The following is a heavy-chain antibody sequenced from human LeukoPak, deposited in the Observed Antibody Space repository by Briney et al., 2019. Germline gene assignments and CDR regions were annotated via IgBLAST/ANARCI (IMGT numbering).Heavy chain of an antibody. J-gene: IGHJ4*02. D-gene: IGHD6-19*01. CDR3: CGSGWFAGPFGY. Sequence: SETLSLTCCVSGGSITKNGYYWGWIRQSPETGLEWIGSMHYSGSTYYNPSLNSRVTISVDTSKNQFSLKLTSVTAADTAVYYCCGSGWFAGPFGYWGQGALVTVSS. V-gene: IGHV4-39*07. CDR2: MHYSGST. CDR1: GGSITKNGYY.